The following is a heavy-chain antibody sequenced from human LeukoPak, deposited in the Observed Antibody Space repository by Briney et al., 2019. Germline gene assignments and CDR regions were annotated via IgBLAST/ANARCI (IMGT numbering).Heavy chain of an antibody. D-gene: IGHD3-10*02. CDR1: GYTFTGHY. CDR2: INPNSGGT. V-gene: IGHV1-2*02. J-gene: IGHJ4*02. CDR3: AKLSWGGYGRPY. Sequence: ASVKVSCKASGYTFTGHYIHWVRQAPGQGLEWMGWINPNSGGTNYAQKFQGRVTMTRDTSISTAYMELSRLRSDDTAVYYCAKLSWGGYGRPYWGQGTLVTVSS.